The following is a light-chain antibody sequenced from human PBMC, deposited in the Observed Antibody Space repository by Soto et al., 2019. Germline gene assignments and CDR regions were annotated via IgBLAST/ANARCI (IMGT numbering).Light chain of an antibody. J-gene: IGLJ2*01. CDR3: QTWGTGIRV. Sequence: QTVVTQSPSASASLGASVTLTCTLSSGHRNYAIAWHQQHPEKGPRYLMKVNIDGSHNKGDGIPDRFSGSSSGAERYLTISSLQSEDEADYYCQTWGTGIRVFGGGTKLTV. CDR2: VNIDGSH. CDR1: SGHRNYA. V-gene: IGLV4-69*01.